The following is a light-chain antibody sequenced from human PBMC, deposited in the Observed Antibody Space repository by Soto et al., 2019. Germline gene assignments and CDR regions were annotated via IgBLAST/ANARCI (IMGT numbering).Light chain of an antibody. CDR2: AAS. Sequence: DIQMTQSPTSLSASVGDRVTITCRASQSISSYLNWYQQKPGNAPKLLIYAASSFQSGVPSRFCVIGSGTDFTLTISSLQPEDFATYYCQQSYSTLPYTFGQGPKLDI. CDR1: QSISSY. J-gene: IGKJ2*01. CDR3: QQSYSTLPYT. V-gene: IGKV1-39*01.